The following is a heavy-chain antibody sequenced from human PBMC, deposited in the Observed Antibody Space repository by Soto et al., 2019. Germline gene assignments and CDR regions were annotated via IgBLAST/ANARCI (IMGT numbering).Heavy chain of an antibody. CDR2: ISAYNGNT. D-gene: IGHD2-15*01. CDR1: GYSFTSCG. J-gene: IGHJ5*02. Sequence: TSVEVSWKSAGYSFTSCGSSSVRQAPGQGLEWMGWISAYNGNTNYAASVRSRITINPDTSKNQFSLQLNSVSLDDTAVYYCARTVGWLDLWGQGTLVTVSS. CDR3: ARTVGWLDL. V-gene: IGHV1-18*01.